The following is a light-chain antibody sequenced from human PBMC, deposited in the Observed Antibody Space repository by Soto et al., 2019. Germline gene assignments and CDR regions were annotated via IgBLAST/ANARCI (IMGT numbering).Light chain of an antibody. V-gene: IGKV3-15*01. J-gene: IGKJ5*01. CDR1: QSISIN. CDR3: HQYHKWPIT. CDR2: GAS. Sequence: EVVLTQSPATLSVSPGERATLSCRASQSISINLAWYQQIPGQVPRLLIYGASTRATGIPARFSASGSGTDFTLTISSLQSEDFALYYCHQYHKWPITFGQGARRELK.